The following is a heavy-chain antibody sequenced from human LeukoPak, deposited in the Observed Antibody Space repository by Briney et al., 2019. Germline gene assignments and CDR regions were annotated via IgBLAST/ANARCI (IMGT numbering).Heavy chain of an antibody. CDR1: GFTFSSYG. D-gene: IGHD6-13*01. CDR2: IWYDGSNK. J-gene: IGHJ4*02. CDR3: ARGSYSSSWYVVDY. Sequence: GGSLRLSCAASGFTFSSYGMHSVRQAPGKGLEWVAVIWYDGSNKYYADSVKGRFTISRDNSKNTLYLQMNSLRAEDTAVYYCARGSYSSSWYVVDYWGQGTLVTVSS. V-gene: IGHV3-33*01.